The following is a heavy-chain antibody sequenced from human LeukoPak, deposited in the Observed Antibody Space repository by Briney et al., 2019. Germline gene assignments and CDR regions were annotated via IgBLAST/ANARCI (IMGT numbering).Heavy chain of an antibody. CDR3: ARGRTAAGNWFDP. V-gene: IGHV1-69*04. Sequence: ASVKVSCKASGGTFSSYAISWVRQAPGQGLEWMGRIIPILGIANYAQKFQGRVTITADKSTSTAYMELSSLSSEDTAVYYCARGRTAAGNWFDPWGQGTLVTVSS. CDR2: IIPILGIA. CDR1: GGTFSSYA. J-gene: IGHJ5*02. D-gene: IGHD6-13*01.